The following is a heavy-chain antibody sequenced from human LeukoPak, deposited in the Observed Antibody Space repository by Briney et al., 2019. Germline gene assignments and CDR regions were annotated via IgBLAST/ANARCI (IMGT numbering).Heavy chain of an antibody. J-gene: IGHJ3*01. V-gene: IGHV1-18*01. CDR1: GYTFTKYG. CDR3: ATRVYYYRSGTVRGDDSFDF. Sequence: ASVTATCKASGYTFTKYGGSWVRQAPGQGLEWMGSIRAYNGNTNYSQKFQGGGTMTTDPSTSTAYMELRSLRSDDTAVYYCATRVYYYRSGTVRGDDSFDFWGQGTMVTVSS. CDR2: IRAYNGNT. D-gene: IGHD3-10*01.